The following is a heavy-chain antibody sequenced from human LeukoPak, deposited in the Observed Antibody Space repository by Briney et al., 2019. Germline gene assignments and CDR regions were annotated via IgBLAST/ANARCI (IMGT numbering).Heavy chain of an antibody. J-gene: IGHJ3*02. Sequence: PGGSLRLSCAASEFTFSAYWMHWVRQAPGKGLVWVSRIRGDGSMTNYADSVKGRFTTSRDNSKNTLYLQMNSLRAEDTAVYYCARGSFSTYYYDSSGYQDAFDIWGQGTMVTVSS. CDR2: IRGDGSMT. D-gene: IGHD3-22*01. CDR1: EFTFSAYW. CDR3: ARGSFSTYYYDSSGYQDAFDI. V-gene: IGHV3-74*01.